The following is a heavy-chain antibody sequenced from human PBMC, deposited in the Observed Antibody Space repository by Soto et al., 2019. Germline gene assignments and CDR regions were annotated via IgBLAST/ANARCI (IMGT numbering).Heavy chain of an antibody. J-gene: IGHJ6*02. V-gene: IGHV4-59*08. CDR3: ARHIDIDQRGMDA. CDR1: GGSISPYY. Sequence: QVQLQESGPGLVTPSETLSLTCTVSGGSISPYYWSWIRQPPGKGLEWIAYIYYSGSTNYNPSLKSRVTISVDTSKNQFSLKLSSVTVADTAVYYCARHIDIDQRGMDAWGQGTTVTVAS. CDR2: IYYSGST. D-gene: IGHD5-12*01.